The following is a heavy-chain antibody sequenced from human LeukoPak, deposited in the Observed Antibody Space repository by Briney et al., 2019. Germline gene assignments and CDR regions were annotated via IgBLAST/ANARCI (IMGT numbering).Heavy chain of an antibody. J-gene: IGHJ6*02. D-gene: IGHD1-26*01. CDR1: GYRFSASS. CDR3: ARDIIRDWELFSPYGMDV. V-gene: IGHV1-2*02. Sequence: ASVKVSCKASGYRFSASSMHWVRQAPGQGLEWMGWINPDSGATNYAQKFQGRVIMTSDTSISTAYLELSRLRSYDTAVYYCARDIIRDWELFSPYGMDVWGQGTTVTVSS. CDR2: INPDSGAT.